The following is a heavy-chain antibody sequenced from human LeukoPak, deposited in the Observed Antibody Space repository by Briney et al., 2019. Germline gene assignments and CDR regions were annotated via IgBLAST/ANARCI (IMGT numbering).Heavy chain of an antibody. CDR1: GFTFSNYA. V-gene: IGHV3-30*15. CDR2: ISFDGSKS. Sequence: GGSLRLSCAGFGFTFSNYAIHWVRQAPGKGLEWVAAISFDGSKSYYAESVKGRFSISRDNSRDTLYLQMSSLAVEDTAIYYCARSRIANDSSGYYFKFDYWGQGALVTVSS. CDR3: ARSRIANDSSGYYFKFDY. D-gene: IGHD3-22*01. J-gene: IGHJ4*02.